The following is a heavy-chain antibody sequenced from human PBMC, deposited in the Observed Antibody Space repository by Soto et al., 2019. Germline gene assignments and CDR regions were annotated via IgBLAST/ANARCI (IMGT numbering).Heavy chain of an antibody. V-gene: IGHV3-23*01. D-gene: IGHD6-13*01. Sequence: EVQLLESGGGFVQPGGSLRLSCAASGFTFSSYAMSWVRQAPGKGLEWVSAISGNGGITYYGDSVKGRFTISRDNSKNTLYLQMGSLRAEDTAVYYCAKESSSSPPMDVWGQGTTVTVSS. CDR2: ISGNGGIT. CDR1: GFTFSSYA. CDR3: AKESSSSPPMDV. J-gene: IGHJ6*02.